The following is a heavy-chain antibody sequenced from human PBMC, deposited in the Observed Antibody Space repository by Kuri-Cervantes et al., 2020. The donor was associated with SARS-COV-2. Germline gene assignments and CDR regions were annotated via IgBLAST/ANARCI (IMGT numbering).Heavy chain of an antibody. V-gene: IGHV4-38-2*02. Sequence: GSLRLSCTVSGYSISSGYYWGWIRQPPGKGLEWIGSIYHSGSTYYNPSLKSRVTISVDTSTNQISLRLTSVTAADTAVYYRARGVTNVYTSSWHNYYYMDVWGKGTTVTVSS. CDR1: GYSISSGYY. D-gene: IGHD6-19*01. J-gene: IGHJ6*03. CDR2: IYHSGST. CDR3: ARGVTNVYTSSWHNYYYMDV.